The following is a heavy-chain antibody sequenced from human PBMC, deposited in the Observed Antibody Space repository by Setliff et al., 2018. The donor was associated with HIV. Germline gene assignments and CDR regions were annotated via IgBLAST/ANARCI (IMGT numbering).Heavy chain of an antibody. J-gene: IGHJ4*02. Sequence: GGSSKSSSDYWGWIRQPPGKGLEWIGTIYYSGSTYYNPSLKSRVTISVDTSKNQFSLKLSSVTAADTTVYYCARHSGLGGYYSPFDYWGPGTLVTVS. CDR1: GGSSKSSSDY. D-gene: IGHD3-22*01. CDR2: IYYSGST. V-gene: IGHV4-39*01. CDR3: ARHSGLGGYYSPFDY.